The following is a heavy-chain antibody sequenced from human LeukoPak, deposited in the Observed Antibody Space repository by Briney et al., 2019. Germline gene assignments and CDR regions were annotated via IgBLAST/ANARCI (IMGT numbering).Heavy chain of an antibody. J-gene: IGHJ2*01. CDR3: ARDPSSWYFDL. Sequence: SETLSLTCTVSGDSITSNYWSWIRQPAGKGLEWIGRIYTRGNTNYNPSLKSRATMSVDTSKNQFSLRLTSVTAAATALYYCARDPSSWYFDLWGRGTLVTVSS. CDR1: GDSITSNY. V-gene: IGHV4-4*07. CDR2: IYTRGNT.